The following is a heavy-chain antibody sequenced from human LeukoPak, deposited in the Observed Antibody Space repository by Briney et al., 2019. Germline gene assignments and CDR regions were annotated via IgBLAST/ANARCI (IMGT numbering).Heavy chain of an antibody. J-gene: IGHJ4*02. CDR1: GGSISSYY. V-gene: IGHV4-59*01. CDR3: ARAPYSGSYYDY. D-gene: IGHD1-26*01. Sequence: SETLSLTCTVSGGSISSYYWSWIRQPPGQGLEWIGYIYYSGSTNYNPSLKSRVTISVDTSKNQFSLKLSSVTAADTAVYYCARAPYSGSYYDYWGQGTLVTVSS. CDR2: IYYSGST.